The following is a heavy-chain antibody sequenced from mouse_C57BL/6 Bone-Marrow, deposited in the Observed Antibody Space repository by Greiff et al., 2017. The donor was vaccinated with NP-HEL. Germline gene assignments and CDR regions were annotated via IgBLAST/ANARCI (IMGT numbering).Heavy chain of an antibody. D-gene: IGHD1-1*01. J-gene: IGHJ4*01. CDR3: AGSSPFYAMDY. Sequence: VQLQQSGAELVKPGASVKLSCKASGYTFTSYWMQWVKQRPGQGLEWIGEIDPSDSYTNYNQKFKGKATLTVDTSSSTAYMQLSSLTSEDSAVYYCAGSSPFYAMDYWGQGTSVTVSS. CDR2: IDPSDSYT. V-gene: IGHV1-50*01. CDR1: GYTFTSYW.